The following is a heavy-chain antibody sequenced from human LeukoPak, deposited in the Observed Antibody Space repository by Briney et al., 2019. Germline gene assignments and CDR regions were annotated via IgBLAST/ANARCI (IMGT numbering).Heavy chain of an antibody. CDR2: ISYDGSNK. Sequence: GGSLRLSCAASGFTFSSYGMHWVRQAPGKGLEWVAVISYDGSNKYYADSVKGRFTISRDNSKNTLYLQMNSLRAEDTAVYYCANARYFDWALDYWGQGTLVTVSS. CDR3: ANARYFDWALDY. CDR1: GFTFSSYG. V-gene: IGHV3-30*18. J-gene: IGHJ4*02. D-gene: IGHD3-9*01.